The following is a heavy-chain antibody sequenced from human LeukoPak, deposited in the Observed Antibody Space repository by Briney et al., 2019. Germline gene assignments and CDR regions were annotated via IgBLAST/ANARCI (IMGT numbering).Heavy chain of an antibody. J-gene: IGHJ4*02. Sequence: LTGGSLRLSCAASGFTFSSYEMNWVRQAPGKGLEWGSYISSSGSTKYYADSVKGRFTISRDNAKNSLYLQMNSLRAEDTSVYYCARRYCSSTSCLLDYWGQGTLVTVSS. CDR3: ARRYCSSTSCLLDY. CDR1: GFTFSSYE. V-gene: IGHV3-48*03. D-gene: IGHD2-2*01. CDR2: ISSSGSTK.